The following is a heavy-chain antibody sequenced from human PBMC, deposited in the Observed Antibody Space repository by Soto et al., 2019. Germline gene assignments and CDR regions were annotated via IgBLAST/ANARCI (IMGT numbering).Heavy chain of an antibody. CDR2: INQSGST. D-gene: IGHD6-13*01. CDR3: ARGRRGSSRANWFEP. V-gene: IGHV4-34*01. CDR1: GGSFSSYY. Sequence: PSETVSRTCAVYGGSFSSYYWSCIRQPPGKGLEWVVEINQSGSTNYNPYLKSRVTISVDTSKNQFPLKLSSVTDADTAVYHCARGRRGSSRANWFEPWGQGTLVTLSS. J-gene: IGHJ5*02.